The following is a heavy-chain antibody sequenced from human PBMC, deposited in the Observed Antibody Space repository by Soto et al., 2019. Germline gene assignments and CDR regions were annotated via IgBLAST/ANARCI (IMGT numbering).Heavy chain of an antibody. D-gene: IGHD3-22*01. V-gene: IGHV3-53*01. Sequence: PGGSLRLSCAASGFTVSNNYMTWVRQAPGKGLEWVSFIYSSGSTYYADSVKGRFTISRDNSKNTLYLQMNSLRAEDTAVYYCANESTPYYYDSSGYYSGYWGQGTLVTVSS. CDR3: ANESTPYYYDSSGYYSGY. CDR2: IYSSGST. CDR1: GFTVSNNY. J-gene: IGHJ4*02.